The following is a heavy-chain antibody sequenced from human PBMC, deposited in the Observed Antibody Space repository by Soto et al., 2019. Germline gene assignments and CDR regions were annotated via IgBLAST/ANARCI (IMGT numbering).Heavy chain of an antibody. CDR2: IIPIFGTA. J-gene: IGHJ2*01. D-gene: IGHD2-21*02. CDR3: AREHIVVVTADWYFDL. CDR1: GGTFSSYA. Sequence: QVQLVQSGAEVKKPGSSVKVSCKASGGTFSSYAISWVRQAPGQGLEWMGGIIPIFGTANYAQKFQGRVTITGDESTSTADMGLSSVRSEDTAVYYCAREHIVVVTADWYFDLWGRGTLVTVSA. V-gene: IGHV1-69*12.